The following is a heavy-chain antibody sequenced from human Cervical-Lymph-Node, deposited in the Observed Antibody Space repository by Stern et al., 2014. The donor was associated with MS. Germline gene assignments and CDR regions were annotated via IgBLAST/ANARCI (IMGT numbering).Heavy chain of an antibody. CDR1: GYTFTNYD. Sequence: VQLVESGAEVKKPGASVKVSCKASGYTFTNYDLNWVRQASGQGLEWMGWMNPYTGKTGYSQKFLGRVTMTMNTSISTVYMELRSLRSEDTAVYYCARGRDYGRWGQGTLVTVSS. D-gene: IGHD4-17*01. J-gene: IGHJ4*02. CDR3: ARGRDYGR. CDR2: MNPYTGKT. V-gene: IGHV1-8*01.